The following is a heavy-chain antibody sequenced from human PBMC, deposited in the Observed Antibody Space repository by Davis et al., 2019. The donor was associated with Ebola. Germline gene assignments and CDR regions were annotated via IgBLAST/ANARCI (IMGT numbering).Heavy chain of an antibody. V-gene: IGHV4-59*01. J-gene: IGHJ6*02. CDR2: IYYSGST. CDR1: GGSFSGYY. CDR3: ARDPFHGMDV. Sequence: MPGGSLRLSCAVYGGSFSGYYWSWIRQPPGKGLEWIGYIYYSGSTNYNPSLKSRVTISVDTSKNQFSLKLSSVTAADTAVYYCARDPFHGMDVWGQGTTVTVSS.